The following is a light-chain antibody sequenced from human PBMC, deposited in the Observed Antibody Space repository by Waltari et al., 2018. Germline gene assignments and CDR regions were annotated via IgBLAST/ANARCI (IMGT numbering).Light chain of an antibody. CDR1: QSVGGT. CDR2: GTS. V-gene: IGKV3-20*01. Sequence: EIVLTQSPGTLSLSPGERTTFSCRASQSVGGTLAWYQQKPGQAPRLLMYGTSIRAPGTPDRFGGTGSGTDFSLTISRLEPEDFAVYYCQHYVRLPATFGQGTKVEIK. J-gene: IGKJ1*01. CDR3: QHYVRLPAT.